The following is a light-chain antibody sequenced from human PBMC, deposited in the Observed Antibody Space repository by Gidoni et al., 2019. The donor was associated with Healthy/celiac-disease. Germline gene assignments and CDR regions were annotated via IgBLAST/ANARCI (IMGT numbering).Light chain of an antibody. V-gene: IGKV1-5*03. CDR1: QSISTW. CDR3: QQYNSYSWT. J-gene: IGKJ1*01. CDR2: KAS. Sequence: QMIQSPSTLSASVGDRVTITCRASQSISTWLAWYQQKPGKAPKLLIYKASSLESGVPSRFSGSGSGTEFTLTISSLQPDDFATYYCQQYNSYSWTFGQGTKVEIK.